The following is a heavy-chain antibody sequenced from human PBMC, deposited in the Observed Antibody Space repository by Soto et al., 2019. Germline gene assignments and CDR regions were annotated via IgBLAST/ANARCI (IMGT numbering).Heavy chain of an antibody. CDR1: GVTCRSHG. CDR2: ISYDGSNK. D-gene: IGHD6-13*01. V-gene: IGHV3-30*18. CDR3: AKDLRVYSSSWSPLFDP. Sequence: PGGFQRLRCGASGVTCRSHGRNWVSKDKGKGLEWVAVISYDGSNKYYADSVKGRFTISRDNSKNTLYLQMNSLRAEDTALYYCAKDLRVYSSSWSPLFDPSGQGARVTV. J-gene: IGHJ5*02.